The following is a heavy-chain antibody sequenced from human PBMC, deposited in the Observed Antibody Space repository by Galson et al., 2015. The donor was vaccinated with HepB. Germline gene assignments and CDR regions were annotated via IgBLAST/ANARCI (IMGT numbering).Heavy chain of an antibody. Sequence: SVKVSCKVSGYTLTELSMHWVRQTPGKGLEWMGGFDPEDGETIYAQKFQGRVTMTEDSSTHTAYMELSSLRSEDTAVYYCAAYLMIRIRILGVVKRDYMDVWGKGTTVTVSS. J-gene: IGHJ6*03. CDR3: AAYLMIRIRILGVVKRDYMDV. V-gene: IGHV1-24*01. D-gene: IGHD3-3*01. CDR2: FDPEDGET. CDR1: GYTLTELS.